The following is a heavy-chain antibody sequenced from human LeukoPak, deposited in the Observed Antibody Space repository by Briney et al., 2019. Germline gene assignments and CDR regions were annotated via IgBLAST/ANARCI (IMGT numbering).Heavy chain of an antibody. CDR2: INPNSGGT. CDR1: GYTFTGYY. D-gene: IGHD6-19*01. V-gene: IGHV1-2*02. J-gene: IGHJ4*02. CDR3: ARGGGFIAVAGSGQDY. Sequence: GASVKVSCKASGYTFTGYYMHWVRQAPGQGLEWMGWINPNSGGTNYAQKFQDRVTMTRDTSISTAYMGLSRLRSDDTAVYYCARGGGFIAVAGSGQDYWGQGTLVTVSS.